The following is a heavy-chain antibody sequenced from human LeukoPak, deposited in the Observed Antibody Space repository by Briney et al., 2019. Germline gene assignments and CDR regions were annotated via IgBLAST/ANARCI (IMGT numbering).Heavy chain of an antibody. V-gene: IGHV4-61*02. CDR3: ARGRGYSGYRYYYYYMDV. D-gene: IGHD5-12*01. CDR1: GGSISSGSYY. J-gene: IGHJ6*03. Sequence: SETLSLTCTVSGGSISSGSYYWSWIRQPAGKGLEWIGRIYTSGSTNYNPSLKSRVTISVDTSKNQFSQKLSSVTAADTAVYYCARGRGYSGYRYYYYYMDVWGKGTSVTVSS. CDR2: IYTSGST.